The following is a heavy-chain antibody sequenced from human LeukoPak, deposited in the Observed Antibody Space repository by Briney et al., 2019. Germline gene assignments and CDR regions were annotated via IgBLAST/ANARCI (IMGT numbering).Heavy chain of an antibody. Sequence: PSETLSLTCAVYGGSFSGYYWSWIRQPPGKGLEWIGEINHSGSTNYNPSLKSRVTISVDTSKNQFSLKLSSVTAADTAVYYCARGGIVVVGYYFDYWGQGTLVTVSS. CDR2: INHSGST. D-gene: IGHD2-2*01. CDR1: GGSFSGYY. J-gene: IGHJ4*02. V-gene: IGHV4-34*01. CDR3: ARGGIVVVGYYFDY.